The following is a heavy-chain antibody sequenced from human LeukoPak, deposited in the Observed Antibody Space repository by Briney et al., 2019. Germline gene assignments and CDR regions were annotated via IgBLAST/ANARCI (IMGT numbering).Heavy chain of an antibody. CDR1: GVSISSYY. CDR3: ARGKVRGVRFDY. V-gene: IGHV4-59*01. Sequence: SETLSLTCTVSGVSISSYYWTWIRQPPGKGLEWIGYIYYSGSTNYNPSLKSRVTISVDTSKNQFSLKLSSVTAADTAVYYCARGKVRGVRFDYWGQGTLVTVSS. D-gene: IGHD3-10*01. CDR2: IYYSGST. J-gene: IGHJ4*02.